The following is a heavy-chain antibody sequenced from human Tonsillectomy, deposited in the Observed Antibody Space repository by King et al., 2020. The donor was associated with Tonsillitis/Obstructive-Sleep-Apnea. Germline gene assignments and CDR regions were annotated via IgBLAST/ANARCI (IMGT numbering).Heavy chain of an antibody. D-gene: IGHD1-26*01. V-gene: IGHV3-49*04. CDR1: GFTFGDYA. CDR3: RRVVGATGYYYYYYGMDV. J-gene: IGHJ6*02. CDR2: IRSKTHGGTT. Sequence: VQLVESGGGLVQPGRSLRLSCTASGFTFGDYAMSWVRQAPGKGLEWVGFIRSKTHGGTTEYAASVKGRFTISRDDSKSIAYLQMNSLKTEDTAVYYCRRVVGATGYYYYYYGMDVWGQGTTVTVSS.